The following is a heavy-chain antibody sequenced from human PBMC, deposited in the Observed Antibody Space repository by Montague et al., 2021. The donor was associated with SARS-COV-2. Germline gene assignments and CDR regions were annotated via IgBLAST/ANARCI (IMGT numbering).Heavy chain of an antibody. V-gene: IGHV4-39*07. J-gene: IGHJ4*02. CDR1: GGSISSSSYY. CDR3: AGAQGLYGYYSPAYYCNY. Sequence: SETLSLTCTVSGGSISSSSYYWGWIRQPPGKGLEWIGSIYYSGSTYYNPSLKSRVTISVDTSKNQFSLKLSSVTAADTAVYYCAGAQGLYGYYSPAYYCNYWGQGTLVTVSS. D-gene: IGHD3-3*01. CDR2: IYYSGST.